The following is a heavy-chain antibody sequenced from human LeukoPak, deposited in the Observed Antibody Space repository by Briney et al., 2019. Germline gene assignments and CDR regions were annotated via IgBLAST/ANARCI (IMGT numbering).Heavy chain of an antibody. Sequence: GASVKVSCKASGYTFTGYYMHWVRQAPGQGLEWMGWINPNSGGTNYAQKFQGRVTMTRDASISTAYMELTRLTSDDTAVYYCARTTLTTTHLDYWGQGTLVTVSS. CDR2: INPNSGGT. V-gene: IGHV1-2*02. CDR1: GYTFTGYY. J-gene: IGHJ4*02. D-gene: IGHD4-17*01. CDR3: ARTTLTTTHLDY.